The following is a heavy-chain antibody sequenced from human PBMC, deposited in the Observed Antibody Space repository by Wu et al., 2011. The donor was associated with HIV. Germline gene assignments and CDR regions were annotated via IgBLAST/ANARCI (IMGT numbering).Heavy chain of an antibody. CDR3: ARHGSGSYYKHWFDP. CDR2: VNPNSGGT. Sequence: QVQLEQSGAEVKKPGASVQVSCKASGYPFTKYYMHWVRQAPGQGLEWMGSVNPNSGGTSYAQKFQGRVTITGNTSINTFYMELSSLRSEDTAVYYCARHGSGSYYKHWFDPWGQGTLVTVSS. D-gene: IGHD3-10*01. CDR1: GYPFTKYY. V-gene: IGHV1-8*03. J-gene: IGHJ5*02.